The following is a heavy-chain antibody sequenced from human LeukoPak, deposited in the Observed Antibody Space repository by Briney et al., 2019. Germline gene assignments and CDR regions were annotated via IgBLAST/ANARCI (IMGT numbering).Heavy chain of an antibody. V-gene: IGHV3-33*01. CDR3: ARDFYDSSGYYRRLYWFSGVY. J-gene: IGHJ4*02. CDR2: IWYDGSNK. CDR1: GFTFSSYG. Sequence: PGGSLRLSCAASGFTFSSYGMHWVRQAPGKGLEWVAVIWYDGSNKYYADSVKGRFTISRDNSKNTLYLQMNSLRAEDTAVYYCARDFYDSSGYYRRLYWFSGVYWGQGTLVTVSS. D-gene: IGHD3-22*01.